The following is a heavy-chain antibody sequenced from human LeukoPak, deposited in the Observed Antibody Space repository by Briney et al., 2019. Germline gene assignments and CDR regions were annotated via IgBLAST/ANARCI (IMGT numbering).Heavy chain of an antibody. D-gene: IGHD1-1*01. CDR1: GGSMSRYY. CDR3: ARDRGTWNDDGFDY. J-gene: IGHJ4*02. Sequence: SETLSLTCTVSGGSMSRYYWSWIRQPPGKGLEWIGYIYYTGSINYNPSLESRVTISVDTSKNQFSLKLSSVTAADTAVYYCARDRGTWNDDGFDYWGQGTLVTVSS. V-gene: IGHV4-59*12. CDR2: IYYTGSI.